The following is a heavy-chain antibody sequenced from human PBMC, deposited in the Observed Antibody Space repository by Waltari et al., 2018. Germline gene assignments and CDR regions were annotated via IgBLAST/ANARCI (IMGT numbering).Heavy chain of an antibody. CDR2: VYWDDDQ. D-gene: IGHD1-26*01. Sequence: QITLQESGPTRVKPTETLTLTCTFSGFSHSTSGVGVGGIRQPPGKALAWLAIVYWDDDQRYSPSLRTRLTITKDTSINQVVLTVTNVDPVDTATYYCARRTGAGGTLDYWGQGILVTVSS. V-gene: IGHV2-5*02. J-gene: IGHJ4*02. CDR1: GFSHSTSGVG. CDR3: ARRTGAGGTLDY.